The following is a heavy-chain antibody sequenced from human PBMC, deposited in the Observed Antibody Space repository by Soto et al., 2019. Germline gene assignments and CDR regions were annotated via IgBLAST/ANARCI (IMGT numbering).Heavy chain of an antibody. CDR3: ARQMSTVTPDWFDP. V-gene: IGHV4-39*01. CDR1: GGSISSSSYY. D-gene: IGHD4-4*01. CDR2: IYYSGST. J-gene: IGHJ5*02. Sequence: SETLSLTCTVSGGSISSSSYYWGWIRQPPGKGLEWIGSIYYSGSTYYNPSLKSRVTISVDTSKNQFSLKLSSVTAADTAVYYCARQMSTVTPDWFDPWGQGTLVTVSS.